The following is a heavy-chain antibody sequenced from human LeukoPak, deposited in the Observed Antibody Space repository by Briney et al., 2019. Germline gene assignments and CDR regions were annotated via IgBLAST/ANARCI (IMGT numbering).Heavy chain of an antibody. CDR2: IYYSGST. CDR3: VRVIAAYDAFDI. D-gene: IGHD6-6*01. V-gene: IGHV4-39*07. J-gene: IGHJ3*02. CDR1: GGSISSSSYY. Sequence: SETLSLTCTVSGGSISSSSYYWGWIRQPPGKGLEWIGSIYYSGSTYYNPSLKSRVTISVDTSKNQFSLKLSSVTAADTAVYYCVRVIAAYDAFDIWGHGTMVVVSS.